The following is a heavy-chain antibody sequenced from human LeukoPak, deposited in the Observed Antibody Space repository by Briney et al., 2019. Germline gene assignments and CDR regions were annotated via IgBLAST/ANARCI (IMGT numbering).Heavy chain of an antibody. CDR1: GYTFTDYY. D-gene: IGHD2-15*01. CDR2: IDLYSGGA. J-gene: IGHJ6*02. V-gene: IGHV1-2*02. Sequence: ASVTVSCKASGYTFTDYYIHWVRQAPGQGLEWMGCIDLYSGGAHYAQKFKDRLSMTRDTSINTAYMELSSLRSDDTALYYCARDILGRSNGGSNYFGMEVWGQGTTVTVSS. CDR3: ARDILGRSNGGSNYFGMEV.